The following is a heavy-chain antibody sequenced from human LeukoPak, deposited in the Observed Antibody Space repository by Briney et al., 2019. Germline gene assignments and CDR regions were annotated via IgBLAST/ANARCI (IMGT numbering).Heavy chain of an antibody. CDR3: AGHTSSWSYFFDY. D-gene: IGHD6-13*01. CDR1: EFTFSSYS. CDR2: ITNSGNSK. J-gene: IGHJ4*02. V-gene: IGHV3-48*01. Sequence: GGSLRLSCAASEFTFSSYSMNWVRQAPGKGLEWVSYITNSGNSKSYADSVKGRFTISRDNSKNTLYLQMNSLRAEDTAVYYCAGHTSSWSYFFDYWGQGTLVTVSS.